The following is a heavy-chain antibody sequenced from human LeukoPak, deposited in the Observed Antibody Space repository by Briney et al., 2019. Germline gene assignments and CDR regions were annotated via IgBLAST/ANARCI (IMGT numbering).Heavy chain of an antibody. CDR2: ISGSGGST. V-gene: IGHV3-23*01. D-gene: IGHD3/OR15-3a*01. Sequence: GGSLRLSCTASGFTLSSYEMSWIRQAPGKGLEWVSAISGSGGSTYYADSVKGRFTISRDNSKNTLYLQMNSLRAEDTAVYYCSSTRTGEIDYWGQGTLVTVSS. CDR3: SSTRTGEIDY. J-gene: IGHJ4*02. CDR1: GFTLSSYE.